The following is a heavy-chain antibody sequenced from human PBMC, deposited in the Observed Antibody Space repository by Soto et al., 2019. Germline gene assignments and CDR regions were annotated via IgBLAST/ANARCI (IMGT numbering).Heavy chain of an antibody. Sequence: QVQLQESGPGLVKPSQTLSLTCIVSGDSINSDDFYWSWIRQHPGKGLEWIGCISYSGSNYYNPSLKSRVTISIDTSTNQFSLSLSSVTAADTAVYYCASLKTIFGVINQSWFDPWGQGTLVTVSS. CDR2: ISYSGSN. D-gene: IGHD3-3*01. J-gene: IGHJ5*02. CDR1: GDSINSDDFY. CDR3: ASLKTIFGVINQSWFDP. V-gene: IGHV4-31*03.